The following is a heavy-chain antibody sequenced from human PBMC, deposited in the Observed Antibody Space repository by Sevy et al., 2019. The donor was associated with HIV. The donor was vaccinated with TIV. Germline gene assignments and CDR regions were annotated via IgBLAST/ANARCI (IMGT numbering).Heavy chain of an antibody. CDR2: ISGSGGST. CDR3: AKGPPMVRGVIIEYFQH. CDR1: GFTFSSYA. V-gene: IGHV3-23*01. J-gene: IGHJ1*01. D-gene: IGHD3-10*01. Sequence: GGSLRLSCAASGFTFSSYAMSWVRQAPGKGLEWVSAISGSGGSTYYADSVKGRFTISRDNSKNTLYLQMNSLRAEDTAVYYCAKGPPMVRGVIIEYFQHWGQGILVTVSS.